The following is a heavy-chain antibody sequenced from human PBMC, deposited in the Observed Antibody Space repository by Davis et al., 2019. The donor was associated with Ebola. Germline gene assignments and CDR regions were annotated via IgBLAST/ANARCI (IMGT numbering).Heavy chain of an antibody. D-gene: IGHD2-2*01. Sequence: SVTVSCKVSGGIFGILGFSWVRQVPGQGLEWLGGIIPIFGMTHYAQNFQDRVTINADESTSTAYMELRSLRFEDTAVYFCAKASVCDSTSCYDYYYGVDVWGQGTTVTVSS. V-gene: IGHV1-69*13. J-gene: IGHJ6*02. CDR1: GGIFGILG. CDR3: AKASVCDSTSCYDYYYGVDV. CDR2: IIPIFGMT.